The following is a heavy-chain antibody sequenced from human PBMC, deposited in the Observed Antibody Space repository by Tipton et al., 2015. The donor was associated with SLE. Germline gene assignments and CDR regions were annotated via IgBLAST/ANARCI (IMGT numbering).Heavy chain of an antibody. J-gene: IGHJ3*02. CDR3: ARDQDNWSPALFDI. V-gene: IGHV4-38-2*02. D-gene: IGHD1-20*01. CDR1: GYSISSGYY. Sequence: TLSLTCAVSGYSISSGYYWGWIRQPPGKGLEWIGSIYHSGSTYYNPSLKSRVTISVDTSKNRFSLKLSSVTAADTAVYYCARDQDNWSPALFDIWGQGTMVTVSS. CDR2: IYHSGST.